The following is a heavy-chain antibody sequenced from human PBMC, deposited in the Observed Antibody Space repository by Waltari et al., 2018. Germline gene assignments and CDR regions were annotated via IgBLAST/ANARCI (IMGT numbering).Heavy chain of an antibody. J-gene: IGHJ3*02. CDR2: IYYSGST. CDR1: GGSISSHY. Sequence: QVQLQESGPGLVKPSETLSLTCTVSGGSISSHYWSWIRQPPGKGLEWIGYIYYSGSTNYNPSLKSRVTISVDTSKNQFSRKLSSVTAADTAVYYCARGGGLDAFDIWGQGTMVTVSS. CDR3: ARGGGLDAFDI. D-gene: IGHD3-16*01. V-gene: IGHV4-59*11.